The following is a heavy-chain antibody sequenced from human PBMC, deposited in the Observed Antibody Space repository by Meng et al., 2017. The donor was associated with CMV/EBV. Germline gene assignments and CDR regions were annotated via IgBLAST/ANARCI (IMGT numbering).Heavy chain of an antibody. V-gene: IGHV4-61*01. D-gene: IGHD2/OR15-2a*01. CDR3: ARETVSASGGIDP. CDR2: IYNTGST. Sequence: SETLSLTCTVSGASVATDSYYWGWIRQPPGKGLEWIGYIYNTGSTKYNPSLQTRVTVSVDTPKNQFSLKLSSVTAADTATYYCARETVSASGGIDPRGRGTLVTVSS. CDR1: GASVATDSYY. J-gene: IGHJ5*02.